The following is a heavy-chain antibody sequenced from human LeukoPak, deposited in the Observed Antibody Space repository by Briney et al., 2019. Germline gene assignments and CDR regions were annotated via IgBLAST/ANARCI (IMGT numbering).Heavy chain of an antibody. CDR3: TRENGDYAYDH. D-gene: IGHD4-17*01. V-gene: IGHV4-34*01. CDR1: GGSFSGYY. J-gene: IGHJ4*02. CDR2: INHSGST. Sequence: PSETLSLTCAVYGGSFSGYYWSWIRQPPGKGLEWIGEINHSGSTNYNSSLKSRVTLSLDTSKNQFSLRLSSVTVADTAVYYCTRENGDYAYDHWGQGTLVTVSS.